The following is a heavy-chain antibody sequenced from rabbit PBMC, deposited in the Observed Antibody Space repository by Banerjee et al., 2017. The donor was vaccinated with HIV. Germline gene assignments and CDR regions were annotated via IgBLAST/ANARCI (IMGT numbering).Heavy chain of an antibody. J-gene: IGHJ3*01. CDR3: ARARNGNYWRLDRLDL. CDR1: GFSFSSDYY. V-gene: IGHV1S40*01. CDR2: IDGGNSDST. Sequence: QSLEESGGDLVKPGASLTLTCTASGFSFSSDYYMCWVRQAPGKGLEWIACIDGGNSDSTYYASWAKGRFTVSKTSSTTVTLQMTSLTAADTATYFCARARNGNYWRLDRLDLWGPGTLVTVS. D-gene: IGHD1-1*01.